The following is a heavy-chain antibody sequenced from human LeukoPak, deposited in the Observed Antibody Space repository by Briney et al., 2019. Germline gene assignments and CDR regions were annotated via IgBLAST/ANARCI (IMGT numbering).Heavy chain of an antibody. CDR2: IRSSGSTI. D-gene: IGHD3-22*01. CDR1: GFTFSDYY. J-gene: IGHJ4*02. CDR3: AREYYYYDSSGYYPPAY. Sequence: GGSLRLSCAASGFTFSDYYMSWIRQAPGRGLEWVSYIRSSGSTIYYAGSVKGRFTISRDNAKNSLYLQMNSLRAEDTAAYYCAREYYYYDSSGYYPPAYWGQGTLVTVSS. V-gene: IGHV3-11*01.